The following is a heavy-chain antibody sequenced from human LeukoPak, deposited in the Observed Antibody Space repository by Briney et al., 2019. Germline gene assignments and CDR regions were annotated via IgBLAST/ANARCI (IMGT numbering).Heavy chain of an antibody. CDR3: ARVSMVRGVSNWFDP. J-gene: IGHJ5*02. Sequence: PSETLSLTCSVSGYSISSAYYWGWIRQPPGKGLEWIGYIYYSGSTNYNPSLKGRVTISVDTSKNQFSLKLSSVTAADTAVYYCARVSMVRGVSNWFDPWGQGTLVTVSS. V-gene: IGHV4-61*01. CDR2: IYYSGST. CDR1: GYSISSAYY. D-gene: IGHD3-10*01.